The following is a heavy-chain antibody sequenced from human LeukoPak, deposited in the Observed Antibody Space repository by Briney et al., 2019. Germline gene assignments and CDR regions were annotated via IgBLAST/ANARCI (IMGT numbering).Heavy chain of an antibody. CDR1: GGSISSNSYY. CDR3: ARDSPSVGAMSTYNWFDP. CDR2: IYYSGST. D-gene: IGHD1-26*01. V-gene: IGHV4-39*07. J-gene: IGHJ5*02. Sequence: SETLSLTCAVSGGSISSNSYYWGWIRQPPGKGLEWIGSIYYSGSTYYNPSLKSRVTISVDTSKNQFSLKLSSVTAADTAVYYCARDSPSVGAMSTYNWFDPWGQGTLVTVSS.